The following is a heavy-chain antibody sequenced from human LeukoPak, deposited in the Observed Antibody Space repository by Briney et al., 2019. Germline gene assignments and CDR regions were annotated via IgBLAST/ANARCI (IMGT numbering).Heavy chain of an antibody. CDR2: INPSGGST. D-gene: IGHD4-17*01. V-gene: IGHV1-46*01. CDR1: GYTFTSYD. J-gene: IGHJ4*02. Sequence: ASVKVSCKASGYTFTSYDINWVRQAPGQGLEWMGIINPSGGSTTYRQKFQGRVTMTRDTSTSTVYMELSSLRSEDTAVYYCARDRLTTVTTSTPFDYWGQGTLVTVSS. CDR3: ARDRLTTVTTSTPFDY.